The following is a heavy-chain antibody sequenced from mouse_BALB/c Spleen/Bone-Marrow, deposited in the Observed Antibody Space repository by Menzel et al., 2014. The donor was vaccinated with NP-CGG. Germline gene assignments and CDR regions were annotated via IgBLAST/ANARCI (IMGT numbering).Heavy chain of an antibody. Sequence: VQLQESRAELVRPGTSVKISCKASGYAFTNYWLGWVKRRPGHGLEWIGDIYPGSGNTYYNEKFKGKATLTADKSSSTAYMQLSSLTSEDSAVYFCARLRGYSQAWFAYWGQGTLVAVSA. V-gene: IGHV1-63*01. CDR3: ARLRGYSQAWFAY. CDR2: IYPGSGNT. CDR1: GYAFTNYW. D-gene: IGHD2-3*01. J-gene: IGHJ3*01.